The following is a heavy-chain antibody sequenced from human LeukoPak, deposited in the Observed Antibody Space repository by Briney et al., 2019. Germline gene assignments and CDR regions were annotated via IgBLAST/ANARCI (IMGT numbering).Heavy chain of an antibody. J-gene: IGHJ3*02. V-gene: IGHV3-7*01. CDR3: ARDSYDFWSGYYFDAFDI. CDR1: GFTFSSYA. Sequence: GGSLRLSCAASGFTFSSYAMSWVRQAPGKGLEWVANIKQDGSEKYYVDSVKGRFTISRDNAKNSLYLQMNSLRAEDTAVYYCARDSYDFWSGYYFDAFDIWGQGTMVTVSS. D-gene: IGHD3-3*01. CDR2: IKQDGSEK.